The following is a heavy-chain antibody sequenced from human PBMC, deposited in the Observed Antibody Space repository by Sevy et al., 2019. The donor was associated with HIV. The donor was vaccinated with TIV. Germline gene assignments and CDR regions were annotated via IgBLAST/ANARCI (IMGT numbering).Heavy chain of an antibody. CDR1: GYTFTGYY. J-gene: IGHJ6*02. CDR2: INPNSGGT. V-gene: IGHV1-2*06. CDR3: AREGGAIFGVVISPDYYGMDV. D-gene: IGHD3-3*01. Sequence: ASVKVSCKASGYTFTGYYMHWVRQAPGQGLEWMGRINPNSGGTNYAQKFQGRVTMTRDTSISTAYMELSRLRSDDTAVYYCAREGGAIFGVVISPDYYGMDVWGQGTTVTVSS.